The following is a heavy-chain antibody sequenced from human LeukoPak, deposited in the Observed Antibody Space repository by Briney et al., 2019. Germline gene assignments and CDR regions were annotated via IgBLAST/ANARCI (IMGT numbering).Heavy chain of an antibody. CDR3: ARASHDSSGYYYVIDY. CDR1: GYTFTGYY. D-gene: IGHD3-22*01. J-gene: IGHJ4*02. Sequence: ASVKVSCKASGYTFTGYYMHWVRQAPGQGLEWMGWINPSGGSTSYAQKFQGRVTMTRDMSTSTVYMELSSLRSEDTAVYYCARASHDSSGYYYVIDYWGQGTLVTVSS. V-gene: IGHV1-46*01. CDR2: INPSGGST.